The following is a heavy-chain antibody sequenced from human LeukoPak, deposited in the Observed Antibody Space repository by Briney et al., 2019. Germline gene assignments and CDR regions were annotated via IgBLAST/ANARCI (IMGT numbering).Heavy chain of an antibody. J-gene: IGHJ4*02. V-gene: IGHV4-39*07. CDR2: INHSGST. Sequence: SETLSPTCTVSGGSISSSSYYWGWIRQPPGKGLEWIGEINHSGSTNYNPSLKSRVTISVDTSKNQFSLKLSSVTAADTAVYYCAREGYYYDSSGYPDYWGQGTLVTVSS. CDR1: GGSISSSSYY. CDR3: AREGYYYDSSGYPDY. D-gene: IGHD3-22*01.